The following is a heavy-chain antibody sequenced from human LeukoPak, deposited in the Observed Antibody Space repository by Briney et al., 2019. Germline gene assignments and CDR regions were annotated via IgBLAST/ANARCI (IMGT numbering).Heavy chain of an antibody. CDR2: IFTSGST. D-gene: IGHD6-19*01. CDR3: AREDSGWYFRL. V-gene: IGHV4-4*07. CDR1: GGSISHYY. J-gene: IGHJ4*02. Sequence: SETLSLTCTVSGGSISHYYWSGFRQPAGKGLEWIGRIFTSGSTNYNPALKSRVTMSVDASKKQFSLKLSSVTAADTAVYYCAREDSGWYFRLWGQGALVTVSS.